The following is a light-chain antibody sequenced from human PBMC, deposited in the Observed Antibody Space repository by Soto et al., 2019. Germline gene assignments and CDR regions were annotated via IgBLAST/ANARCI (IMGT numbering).Light chain of an antibody. CDR1: SIHNL. V-gene: IGLV2-23*01. CDR2: EGT. CDR3: CSYAGSTTYNVI. J-gene: IGLJ2*01. Sequence: QSALTQPASVSGSPGQSITISCTGTSIHNLVSWYQQPPGKAPKLMIYEGTKRPSGVSYRFSGSKSGNTASLTISGLQAEDEADYYCCSYAGSTTYNVIFGGGTKLTVL.